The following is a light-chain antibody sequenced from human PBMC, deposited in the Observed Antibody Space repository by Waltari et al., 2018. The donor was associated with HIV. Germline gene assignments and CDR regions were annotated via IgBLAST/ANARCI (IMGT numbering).Light chain of an antibody. CDR1: SSDVGGYKY. V-gene: IGLV2-8*01. J-gene: IGLJ2*01. Sequence: QSALTQPPSASGSPGQSVTISCTGTSSDVGGYKYVSWYQQHPGKAPKLMIYAVNKRPSGVPERFFGSKSGNTASLTVSGLQAEDEADYYCSSYADNNSVLFGGGTKVTVL. CDR3: SSYADNNSVL. CDR2: AVN.